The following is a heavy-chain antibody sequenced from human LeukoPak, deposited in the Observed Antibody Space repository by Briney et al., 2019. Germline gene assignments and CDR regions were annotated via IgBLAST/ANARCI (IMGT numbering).Heavy chain of an antibody. CDR1: GGTFISYT. D-gene: IGHD6-13*01. V-gene: IGHV1-69*02. CDR2: IIPILGMA. J-gene: IGHJ6*03. CDR3: AASTAAAGILDYYYYYMDV. Sequence: WVNVSCKASGGTFISYTISWVRQAPGQGLEWMGMIIPILGMANYAQKFQGRVTITADKSTSTAYMELSSLRSEDTAVYYCAASTAAAGILDYYYYYMDVWGKGTTVTVSS.